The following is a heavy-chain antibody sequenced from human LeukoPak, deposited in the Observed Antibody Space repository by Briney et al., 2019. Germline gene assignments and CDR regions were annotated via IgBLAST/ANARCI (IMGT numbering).Heavy chain of an antibody. CDR2: ISSSSSYI. CDR3: ARVWRDGYKYFDY. J-gene: IGHJ4*02. D-gene: IGHD5-24*01. V-gene: IGHV3-21*01. Sequence: PGGSLRLSCAASGFTFSSYSMNWVRQAPGKGLEWVSSISSSSSYIYYADSVKGRFTISRDNAKNSLYLQMNSLRAEDTAVYYCARVWRDGYKYFDYWGQGTLVTVSS. CDR1: GFTFSSYS.